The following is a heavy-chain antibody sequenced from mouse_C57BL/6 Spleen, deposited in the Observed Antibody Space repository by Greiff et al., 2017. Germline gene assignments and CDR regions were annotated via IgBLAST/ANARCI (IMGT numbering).Heavy chain of an antibody. V-gene: IGHV1-64*01. J-gene: IGHJ1*03. Sequence: VQLQQPGAELVKPGASVKLSCTASGYTFTSYWMHWVQQRPGQGLEWIGMIHPNSGSTNYHEKFKSKATLSVDKSSSTAYMQLSSLTSEDSAVYYSARSITAVVATDWYFDVWGTGTTVTVSS. D-gene: IGHD1-1*01. CDR1: GYTFTSYW. CDR2: IHPNSGST. CDR3: ARSITAVVATDWYFDV.